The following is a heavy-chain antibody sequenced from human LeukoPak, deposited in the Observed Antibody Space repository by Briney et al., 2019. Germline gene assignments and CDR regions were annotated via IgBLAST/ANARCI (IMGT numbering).Heavy chain of an antibody. Sequence: ASVKVSCKASGYTFTRHGISWVRQAPGQGLEWMGWVSGYNGYTNYAQQLQFRVTMTTDSSTSTAYMELRSLRSDDTAVYYCARDKAVTTELTQYFQHWGQGTLVTVSS. V-gene: IGHV1-18*01. CDR2: VSGYNGYT. CDR1: GYTFTRHG. J-gene: IGHJ1*01. CDR3: ARDKAVTTELTQYFQH. D-gene: IGHD4-11*01.